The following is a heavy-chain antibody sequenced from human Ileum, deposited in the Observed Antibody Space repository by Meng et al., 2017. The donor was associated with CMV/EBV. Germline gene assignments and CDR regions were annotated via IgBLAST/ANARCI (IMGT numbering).Heavy chain of an antibody. D-gene: IGHD4-11*01. J-gene: IGHJ6*02. Sequence: GGSLRLSCAASGFTFSDYYMTWIRQAPGKGLEWVSYMSSRSSPIYYADSVKGRFTVSRDNSKNTLYLQMNSLRAEDTAVYYCAKVGHRTTVTIFYYYYGMDVWGQGTTVTVSS. CDR2: MSSRSSPI. CDR1: GFTFSDYY. V-gene: IGHV3-11*01. CDR3: AKVGHRTTVTIFYYYYGMDV.